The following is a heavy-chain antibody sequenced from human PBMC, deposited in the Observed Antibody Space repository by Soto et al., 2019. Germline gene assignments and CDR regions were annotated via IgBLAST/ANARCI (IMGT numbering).Heavy chain of an antibody. D-gene: IGHD3-9*01. Sequence: QLQLQESGPGLVKPSETLSLTCTVSGGSISSSSYYWGWIRQPPGKGLEWIGSIYYSGSTYYNPSLKSRVTISLDTSHNPFSLKLSSVTAADPAVYYCARQPRILTGYSGHFDSWGQGSLVTVSS. J-gene: IGHJ4*02. CDR1: GGSISSSSYY. V-gene: IGHV4-39*01. CDR2: IYYSGST. CDR3: ARQPRILTGYSGHFDS.